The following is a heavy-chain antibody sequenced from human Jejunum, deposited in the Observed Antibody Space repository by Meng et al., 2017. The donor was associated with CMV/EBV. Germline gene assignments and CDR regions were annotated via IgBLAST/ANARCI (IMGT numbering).Heavy chain of an antibody. CDR3: ARDRRDDFWSGYYMETYYDFGMDV. Sequence: NWVRQAPGKGLEWVSSISSSSGYIYYADSVKGRFTVSGDNAKKSLYLYMNSLRADDTAIYYCARDRRDDFWSGYYMETYYDFGMDVWGQGTTVTVSS. J-gene: IGHJ6*02. D-gene: IGHD3-3*01. V-gene: IGHV3-21*01. CDR2: ISSSSGYI.